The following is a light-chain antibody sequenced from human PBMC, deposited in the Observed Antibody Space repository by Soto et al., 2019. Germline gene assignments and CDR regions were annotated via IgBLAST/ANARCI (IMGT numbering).Light chain of an antibody. CDR3: QRYNNWPRPIT. V-gene: IGKV3-20*01. CDR1: QSVSSSY. CDR2: GAS. J-gene: IGKJ5*01. Sequence: EIVLTQSPGTLSLSPGERATLSCRASQSVSSSYLAWYQQKPGQAPRLLIYGASSRATGIPDRFSGSGSGTEFTLTISSLQSEDFAVYYCQRYNNWPRPITFGQGTRLEIK.